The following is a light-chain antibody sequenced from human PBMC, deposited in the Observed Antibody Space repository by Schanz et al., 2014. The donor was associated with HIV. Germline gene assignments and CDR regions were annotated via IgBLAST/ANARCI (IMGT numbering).Light chain of an antibody. CDR1: SSNIGNNA. J-gene: IGLJ2*01. CDR3: AAWDDSLNGVK. V-gene: IGLV1-36*01. CDR2: DDD. Sequence: QSVLTQPPSVSEAPRQRVTISCSGSSSNIGNNAVNWYQLLPGKAPKLLIYDDDLLPSGVADRFSGSKSGTSASLAISGLQSEDEADYYCAAWDDSLNGVKFGGGTKLTVL.